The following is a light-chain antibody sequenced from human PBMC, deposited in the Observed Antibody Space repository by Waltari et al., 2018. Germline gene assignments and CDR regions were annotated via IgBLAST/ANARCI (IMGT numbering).Light chain of an antibody. CDR2: RNN. Sequence: QSVLTQPPSASGTPGQRVTVSCSGSSSNIGSTYVYWYQQLPGMAPRLLIYRNNQRPAGVPDRFSGSKSGTSASLAISGLRSEDEADYYCATLDDSLSAWVFGGGTKLTVL. CDR3: ATLDDSLSAWV. J-gene: IGLJ3*02. CDR1: SSNIGSTY. V-gene: IGLV1-47*01.